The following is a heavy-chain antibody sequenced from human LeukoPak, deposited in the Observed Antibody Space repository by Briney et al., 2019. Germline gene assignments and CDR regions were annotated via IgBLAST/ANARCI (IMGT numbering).Heavy chain of an antibody. V-gene: IGHV4-30-4*01. J-gene: IGHJ3*02. CDR3: ARDLPYYYDSSGYSSPQAFDI. CDR1: GGSISSGDYY. D-gene: IGHD3-22*01. Sequence: SQTLSLTRTVSGGSISSGDYYWSWIRQPPGRGLEWIGYIYYSGSTYYNPSLKSRVTISVDTSKNQFSLKLSSVTAADTAAYFCARDLPYYYDSSGYSSPQAFDIWGQGTMVTVSS. CDR2: IYYSGST.